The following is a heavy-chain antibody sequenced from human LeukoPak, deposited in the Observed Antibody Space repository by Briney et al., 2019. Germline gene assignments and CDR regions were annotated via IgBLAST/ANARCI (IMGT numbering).Heavy chain of an antibody. Sequence: SETLSLTRTVSGGSISSGGYYWSWIRQHPGTGLEWIGYIYYSGSTYYNPSLKSRVTISVDTSKNQFSLKLSSVTAADTAVYYCARSTLRGSDYWGQGTLVTVSS. J-gene: IGHJ4*02. CDR2: IYYSGST. D-gene: IGHD3-16*01. CDR1: GGSISSGGYY. CDR3: ARSTLRGSDY. V-gene: IGHV4-31*03.